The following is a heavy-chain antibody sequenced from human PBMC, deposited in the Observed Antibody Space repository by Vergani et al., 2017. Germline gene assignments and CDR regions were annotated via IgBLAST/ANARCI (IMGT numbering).Heavy chain of an antibody. CDR1: GFSFSDHY. D-gene: IGHD5-24*01. CDR2: ISNSGNTI. V-gene: IGHV3-11*01. J-gene: IGHJ3*02. CDR3: ARDHRDYNNYPGTFDI. Sequence: QVQLVESGGGLVKPGGSLRLSCAASGFSFSDHYMTWIRQAPGKGLEWVSYISNSGNTIEYADSVKGRFSISRDNAKSSLSLQMDSLRAEDTAVYYCARDHRDYNNYPGTFDIWGQGSMVTVSS.